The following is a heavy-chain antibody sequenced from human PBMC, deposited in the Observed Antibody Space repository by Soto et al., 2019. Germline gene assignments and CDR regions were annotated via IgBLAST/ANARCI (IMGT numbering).Heavy chain of an antibody. V-gene: IGHV6-1*01. D-gene: IGHD2-15*01. CDR2: TYYRSKWYN. J-gene: IGHJ4*02. CDR3: VKGLALMADN. CDR1: GDSVSSNSAG. Sequence: SQTLSLTCAISGDSVSSNSAGWNWIRQSPSRGLEWLGRTYYRSKWYNDYALSVKSRIRLNPDNSRNTLFLQMDSLRVEDTATYYCVKGLALMADNWGQGTPVTVSS.